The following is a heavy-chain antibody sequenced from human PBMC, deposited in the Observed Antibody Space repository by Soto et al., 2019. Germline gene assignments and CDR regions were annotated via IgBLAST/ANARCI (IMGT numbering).Heavy chain of an antibody. CDR3: ARPPTLTIYYGMDV. CDR1: GFTFSTYN. CDR2: ISSTSSTI. D-gene: IGHD5-12*01. J-gene: IGHJ6*02. Sequence: GGSLRLSCAASGFTFSTYNMNWVRQAPGKGLEWVSYISSTSSTIYYADSVKGRFTISRDNAKNSLYLQMNSLRDEDTAVYYCARPPTLTIYYGMDVWGQRTTVTVSS. V-gene: IGHV3-48*02.